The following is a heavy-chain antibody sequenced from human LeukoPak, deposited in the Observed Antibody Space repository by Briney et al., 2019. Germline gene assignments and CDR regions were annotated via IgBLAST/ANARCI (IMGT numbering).Heavy chain of an antibody. V-gene: IGHV1-18*01. J-gene: IGHJ5*02. CDR1: GYTFTSYG. D-gene: IGHD3-3*01. CDR3: ARAGGRITIFGVASNWFDP. CDR2: ISAYNGNT. Sequence: ASVKVSCKASGYTFTSYGISWVRQAPGQGLEWMGWISAYNGNTNYAQKLQGRVTMTTDTSTSTAYMELRSLRSDDTAVYYCARAGGRITIFGVASNWFDPWGQGTLVTVSS.